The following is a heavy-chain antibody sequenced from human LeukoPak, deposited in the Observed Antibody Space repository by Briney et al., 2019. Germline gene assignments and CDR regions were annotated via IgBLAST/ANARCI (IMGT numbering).Heavy chain of an antibody. CDR1: GGSFSGYY. J-gene: IGHJ4*02. CDR3: ARGYDILTGYTRSFDY. V-gene: IGHV4-34*01. D-gene: IGHD3-9*01. Sequence: PSETLSLTCAVYGGSFSGYYWSWIRQPPGKGLEWIGEINHSGSTNYNPSLKSRVTISVDTSKNQFSLKLSSVTAADTAVYYCARGYDILTGYTRSFDYWGQGTLVTVCS. CDR2: INHSGST.